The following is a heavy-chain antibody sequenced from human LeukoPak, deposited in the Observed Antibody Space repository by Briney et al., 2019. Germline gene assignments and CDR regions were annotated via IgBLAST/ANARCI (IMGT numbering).Heavy chain of an antibody. CDR1: SASITSSPYF. V-gene: IGHV4-39*07. Sequence: KASETLSLTCTVSSASITSSPYFWGWIRQSPGKGLEWIGSISYSGTTYYNPSLKSRVTISVDTSKNQFSLKLSSVTAADTAVYYCARGGYYGSGNDFRFDPWGQGTLVTVSS. J-gene: IGHJ5*02. CDR2: ISYSGTT. D-gene: IGHD3-10*01. CDR3: ARGGYYGSGNDFRFDP.